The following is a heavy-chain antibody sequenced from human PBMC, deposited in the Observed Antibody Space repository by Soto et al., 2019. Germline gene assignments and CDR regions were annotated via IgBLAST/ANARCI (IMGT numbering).Heavy chain of an antibody. CDR3: ARDLGGWPDY. D-gene: IGHD2-15*01. V-gene: IGHV1-3*01. J-gene: IGHJ4*02. CDR1: GYTFTSYA. Sequence: ASVKVSCKASGYTFTSYAMHWVRQAPGQRLEWMGWINSQKFQGRVTITRDTSASTAYMELSSLRSEDTAVYYCARDLGGWPDYWGQGTLVTVS. CDR2: IN.